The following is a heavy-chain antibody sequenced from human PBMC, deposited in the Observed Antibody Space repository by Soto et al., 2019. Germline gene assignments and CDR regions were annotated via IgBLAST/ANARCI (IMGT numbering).Heavy chain of an antibody. D-gene: IGHD6-19*01. CDR3: VRDSSGSY. CDR2: LSADGTVA. Sequence: EVQLVESGGHLVQPGGSLRLACAVSGFTLSGYWMQWVRQAPGKGLVWVSRLSADGTVATYADSVKGRFTISRDTAKNPMHLQMNSLRAEDTAIYYCVRDSSGSYWGQGTLVTVSS. CDR1: GFTLSGYW. V-gene: IGHV3-74*03. J-gene: IGHJ4*02.